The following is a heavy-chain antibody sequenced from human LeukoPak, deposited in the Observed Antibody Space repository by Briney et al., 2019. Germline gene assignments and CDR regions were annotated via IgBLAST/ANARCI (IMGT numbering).Heavy chain of an antibody. CDR1: GFTFSNYP. Sequence: PGGSLRLSCSASGFTFSNYPMHWVRQAPGKGLEYVSGISGNGGNTYYANSVKGRFTISRDNSKHTLYLQMGSLRAGDMAVYYCARSKRWLEHYWYFDLWGRGTPVTVSS. J-gene: IGHJ2*01. CDR2: ISGNGGNT. D-gene: IGHD5-24*01. CDR3: ARSKRWLEHYWYFDL. V-gene: IGHV3-64*01.